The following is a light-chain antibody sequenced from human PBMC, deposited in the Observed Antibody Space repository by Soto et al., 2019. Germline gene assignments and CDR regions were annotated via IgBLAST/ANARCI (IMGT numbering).Light chain of an antibody. V-gene: IGLV2-8*01. CDR2: EVN. Sequence: QSALTQPPSASGSPGQSVTISCTGTSSDVGGYNYVSWYQQHPGKAPKLMIYEVNKRPSGVPDRFSGSKSGNTASLTVSGLQAEDEADYYCSSYADSQNWVFGGGTKLTVL. CDR1: SSDVGGYNY. J-gene: IGLJ3*02. CDR3: SSYADSQNWV.